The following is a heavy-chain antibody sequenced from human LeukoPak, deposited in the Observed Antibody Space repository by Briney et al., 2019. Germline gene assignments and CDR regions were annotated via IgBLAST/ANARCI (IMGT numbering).Heavy chain of an antibody. Sequence: SETLPLTCTVSGGSISSYFWSWVRQPAGKGLEWIGRIYSTGRSDYNPSLKSRITMSVDTSKNQFSLKLSSVTAADTAVYYCARTTEGGYTYDYFYYYYMDVWGKGTTVTISS. CDR1: GGSISSYF. D-gene: IGHD5-18*01. CDR2: IYSTGRS. CDR3: ARTTEGGYTYDYFYYYYMDV. V-gene: IGHV4-4*07. J-gene: IGHJ6*03.